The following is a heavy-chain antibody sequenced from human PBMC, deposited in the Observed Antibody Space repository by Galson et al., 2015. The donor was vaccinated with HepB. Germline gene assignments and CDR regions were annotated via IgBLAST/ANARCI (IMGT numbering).Heavy chain of an antibody. Sequence: SLRLSCAASGFTVSSNYMSWVRQAPGKGLEWVSVIYSGGTKYYADSVKGRFTISRDNSKNTPYLQMNSLRAEDTAVYYCAGVGCSCGSCYFDNWGQATLVTVAS. CDR3: AGVGCSCGSCYFDN. V-gene: IGHV3-53*01. J-gene: IGHJ4*02. D-gene: IGHD2-15*01. CDR1: GFTVSSNY. CDR2: IYSGGTK.